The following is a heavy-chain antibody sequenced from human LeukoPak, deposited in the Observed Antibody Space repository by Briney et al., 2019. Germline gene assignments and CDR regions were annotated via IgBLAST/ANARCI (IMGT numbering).Heavy chain of an antibody. J-gene: IGHJ4*02. V-gene: IGHV1-2*02. CDR1: GYTFTGYY. CDR3: ARASLYYDSSAYLED. D-gene: IGHD3-22*01. Sequence: ASVKVPCKASGYTFTGYYMHWVRQAPRQGLEWMGWINPDSGGTNYAQNFQGTVTMTRDTSISTAYMELSRLRSDDTALYYCARASLYYDSSAYLEDWGQGTLVTVSS. CDR2: INPDSGGT.